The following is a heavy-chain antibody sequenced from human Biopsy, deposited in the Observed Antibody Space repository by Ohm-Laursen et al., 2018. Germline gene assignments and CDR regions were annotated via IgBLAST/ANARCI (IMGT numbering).Heavy chain of an antibody. Sequence: SQTLSLTCSVSGASVKTSGYFWAWIRQRPGKGLEWIGYISYNERTHYNPSLTSRLAISFDTSNNRISLQLRSVSVADTAVYYCTRGMRTTGWPYFDYWGQGILVTVSS. CDR1: GASVKTSGYF. D-gene: IGHD2/OR15-2a*01. CDR2: ISYNERT. V-gene: IGHV4-31*03. J-gene: IGHJ4*02. CDR3: TRGMRTTGWPYFDY.